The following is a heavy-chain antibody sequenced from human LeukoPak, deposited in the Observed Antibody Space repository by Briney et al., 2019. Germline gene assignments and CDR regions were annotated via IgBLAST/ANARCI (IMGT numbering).Heavy chain of an antibody. Sequence: PSQTLSLTCAVSGGSISSGGYSWSWIRQPPGKGLEWIGYINHSGSTYYNPSLKSRVTISVDRSKNQFSLKLSSVTAADTAVYYCARQVGSVWLFDYWGQGSLVTVSS. CDR3: ARQVGSVWLFDY. CDR2: INHSGST. V-gene: IGHV4-30-2*01. J-gene: IGHJ4*02. D-gene: IGHD6-19*01. CDR1: GGSISSGGYS.